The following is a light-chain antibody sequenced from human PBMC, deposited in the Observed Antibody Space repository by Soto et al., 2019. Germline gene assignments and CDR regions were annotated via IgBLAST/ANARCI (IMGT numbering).Light chain of an antibody. J-gene: IGLJ1*01. CDR3: CSYAGTSPSV. V-gene: IGLV2-11*01. CDR2: DVT. Sequence: TQPRTVSGSPGQSVTSSCTGTSSDVGDYNYVSWYQHRPGKAPKLIIYDVTKRPSGVPDRFSGSKSGNTASLTISGLQAEDEAEYYCCSYAGTSPSVFGTATKVTV. CDR1: SSDVGDYNY.